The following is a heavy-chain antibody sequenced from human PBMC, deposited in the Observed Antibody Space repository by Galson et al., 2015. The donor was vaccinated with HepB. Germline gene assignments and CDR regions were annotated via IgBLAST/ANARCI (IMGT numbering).Heavy chain of an antibody. CDR2: IGTAGDP. J-gene: IGHJ2*01. CDR3: ARGGYSSGWDRAWYFDL. V-gene: IGHV3-13*05. CDR1: GFTFSSYD. D-gene: IGHD6-19*01. Sequence: SLRLSCAASGFTFSSYDMHWVRQATGKGLEWVSAIGTAGDPYYPGSVKGRFTISRENAKNSLYLQMNSLRAGDTAVYYCARGGYSSGWDRAWYFDLWGRGTLVTVSS.